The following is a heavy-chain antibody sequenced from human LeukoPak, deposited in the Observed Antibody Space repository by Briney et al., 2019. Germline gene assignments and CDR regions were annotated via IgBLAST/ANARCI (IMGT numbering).Heavy chain of an antibody. J-gene: IGHJ4*02. V-gene: IGHV3-43*02. Sequence: PGGSLRLSCAAPGFIFGNYAIHWVRQAPGKGLEWVSLISGDGGSTFYADSVKGRFTISRDNSKNSLSLQMSSLRSEDTALYYCARESETSGWYDYWGQGTWSPSPQ. CDR2: ISGDGGST. CDR1: GFIFGNYA. D-gene: IGHD6-19*01. CDR3: ARESETSGWYDY.